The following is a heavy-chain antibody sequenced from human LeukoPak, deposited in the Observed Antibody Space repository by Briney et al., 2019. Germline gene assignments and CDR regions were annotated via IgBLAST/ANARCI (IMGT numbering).Heavy chain of an antibody. D-gene: IGHD6-19*01. CDR1: GGSFSGHY. CDR2: INHSGNT. CDR3: ARARGPVAVDY. Sequence: SGTLSLTFAVYGGSFSGHYWTWIRQPPGKGLEWIGEINHSGNTNYNPSLKSRVALSVDTSKNQFSLKLNSVTAADTAVYYCARARGPVAVDYWGQGTLVTVSS. J-gene: IGHJ4*02. V-gene: IGHV4-34*01.